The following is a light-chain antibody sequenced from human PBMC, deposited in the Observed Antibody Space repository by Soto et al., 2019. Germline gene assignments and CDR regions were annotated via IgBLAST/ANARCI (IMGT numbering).Light chain of an antibody. Sequence: EIVLTQSPATLSLSPGERATLSCRASQSVRSNLAWYQQKPGQAPRLLIYDASNRATGIPARFSGSGSGTDFTLAISSLEPEDFAFYYCQHRSNWPWTFGQGTKVEIK. V-gene: IGKV3-11*01. CDR1: QSVRSN. CDR3: QHRSNWPWT. J-gene: IGKJ1*01. CDR2: DAS.